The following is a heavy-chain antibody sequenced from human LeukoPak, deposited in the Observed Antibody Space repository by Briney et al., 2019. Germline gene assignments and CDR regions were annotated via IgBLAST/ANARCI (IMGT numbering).Heavy chain of an antibody. V-gene: IGHV1-69*05. D-gene: IGHD6-13*01. J-gene: IGHJ3*02. CDR1: GGTLSSYA. Sequence: SVKVSCKASGGTLSSYAISWVRQAPGQGLEWMGGIIPIFGTANYAQKFQGRVTITTDESTSTACMELSSLRSEDTAVYYCARAHIAPKTAVAFDIWGQGTMVTVSS. CDR2: IIPIFGTA. CDR3: ARAHIAPKTAVAFDI.